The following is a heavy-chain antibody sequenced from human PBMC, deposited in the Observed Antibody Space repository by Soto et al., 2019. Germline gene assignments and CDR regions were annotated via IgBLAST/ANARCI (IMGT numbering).Heavy chain of an antibody. CDR3: ARDCAETTVVTPHFDY. CDR1: GFTFSSYG. Sequence: QVQLVESGGGVVQPGRSLRLSCAASGFTFSSYGMHWVRQAPGKGLEWVAVIWYDGSNKYYADSVKGRFTISRDNSKNTLYLQMNSLRAEDTAVYYCARDCAETTVVTPHFDYWGQGPLVTVSS. D-gene: IGHD4-17*01. CDR2: IWYDGSNK. V-gene: IGHV3-33*01. J-gene: IGHJ4*02.